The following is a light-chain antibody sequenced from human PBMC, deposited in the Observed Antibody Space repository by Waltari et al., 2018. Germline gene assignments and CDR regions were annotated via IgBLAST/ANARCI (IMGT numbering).Light chain of an antibody. CDR3: QQYYHTRQIT. CDR1: QGISNS. CDR2: AAS. V-gene: IGKV1-NL1*01. J-gene: IGKJ3*01. Sequence: DIQMTQSPSSLSASVGDRVTITCRASQGISNSLAWYQQKPGKAPKLLLSAASTLESGVPSRFRSGGAGTDYTLTISSLQAEDFAAYYCQQYYHTRQITFGPGTKVDFK.